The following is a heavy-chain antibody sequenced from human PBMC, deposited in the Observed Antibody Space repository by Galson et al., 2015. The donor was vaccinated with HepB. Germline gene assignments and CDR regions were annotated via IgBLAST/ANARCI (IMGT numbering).Heavy chain of an antibody. D-gene: IGHD2-8*01. CDR1: GGSISSSNYY. Sequence: ETLSLTCTVSGGSISSSNYYWGWIRQPPGKGLEWIGEINDSGSTNYNPSLKSRVTMSVDTSKNQFSLKMRSVTAADTAVYYCARNGFDYWGQGTLVTVSS. V-gene: IGHV4-39*07. J-gene: IGHJ4*02. CDR3: ARNGFDY. CDR2: INDSGST.